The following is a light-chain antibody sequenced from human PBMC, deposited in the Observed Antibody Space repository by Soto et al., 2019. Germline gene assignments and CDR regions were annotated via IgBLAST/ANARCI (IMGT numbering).Light chain of an antibody. J-gene: IGLJ2*01. CDR3: SSYTSSSTLV. CDR1: SSDVGGYNF. CDR2: DVN. V-gene: IGLV2-14*01. Sequence: QSVLTQPASVSGSPGQSITISCTGTSSDVGGYNFVSWYQQHPGKAPKLMIYDVNRRPSGVSNRFSGSKSGSTASLTISGLQAEDEAGYYCSSYTSSSTLVFGGGTKLTVL.